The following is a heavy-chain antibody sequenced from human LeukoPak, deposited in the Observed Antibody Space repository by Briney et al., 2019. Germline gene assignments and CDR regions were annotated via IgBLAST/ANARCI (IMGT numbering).Heavy chain of an antibody. J-gene: IGHJ4*02. CDR1: GFTFSSYW. V-gene: IGHV3-74*01. D-gene: IGHD1-26*01. CDR3: ARGRVGVYDY. CDR2: INSDGSST. Sequence: GGSLRLSCAASGFTFSSYWMHWVRQAPGKGLVWDSRINSDGSSTSYADSVKGRFTISRDNAKNTLYLQMNSLRAEDTAVYYCARGRVGVYDYWGQGTLVTVSS.